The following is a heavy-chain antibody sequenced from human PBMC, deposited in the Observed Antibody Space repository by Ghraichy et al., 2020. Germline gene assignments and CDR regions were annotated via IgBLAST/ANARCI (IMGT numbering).Heavy chain of an antibody. Sequence: GESLNISCAASGFTFSSYSMNWVRQAPGKGLEWVSYISDRGSTIYSADFVQGRFTISRDNGKNSLYLQMDSLRVEDTAVYYCATLWGTVTAFDGWGQGTLVTVSS. CDR1: GFTFSSYS. CDR2: ISDRGSTI. V-gene: IGHV3-48*01. CDR3: ATLWGTVTAFDG. D-gene: IGHD2-21*02. J-gene: IGHJ4*02.